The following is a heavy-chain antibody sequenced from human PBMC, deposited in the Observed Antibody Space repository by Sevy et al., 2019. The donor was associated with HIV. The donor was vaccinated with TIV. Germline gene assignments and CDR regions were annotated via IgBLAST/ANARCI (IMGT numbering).Heavy chain of an antibody. J-gene: IGHJ5*02. Sequence: GGSLRLSCTASGFTFSSYDMNWVRQAPGKGLEWVSKISSSGSSIYYAASVKGRFTISRDNAKNSLNLQMNSRRAEDTAVYYCTRNGGAFDNGFDPWGQGTLVTVSS. CDR3: TRNGGAFDNGFDP. CDR2: ISSSGSSI. D-gene: IGHD2-8*01. CDR1: GFTFSSYD. V-gene: IGHV3-48*03.